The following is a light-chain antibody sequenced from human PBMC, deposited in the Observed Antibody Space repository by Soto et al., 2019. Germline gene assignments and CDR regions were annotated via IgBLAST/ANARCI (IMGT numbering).Light chain of an antibody. J-gene: IGLJ1*01. CDR1: SSNIGSNT. V-gene: IGLV1-44*01. CDR2: SNN. Sequence: QSVLTQPPSASGTPGQRVTISCSGSSSNIGSNTVNWYQQLPGTAPKLLIYSNNRRPSGVPDRFSGYKSGTSASLAISGLQSEDEADYYCAAWDDGLNGYVFGTGTKVTVL. CDR3: AAWDDGLNGYV.